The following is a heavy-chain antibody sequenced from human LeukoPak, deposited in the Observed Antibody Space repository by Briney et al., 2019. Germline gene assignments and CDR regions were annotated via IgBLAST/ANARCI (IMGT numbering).Heavy chain of an antibody. V-gene: IGHV4-59*01. J-gene: IGHJ4*02. CDR3: ARGRTFDN. CDR2: IYDRGST. CDR1: GGSISSYY. Sequence: SETLSLTCAVSGGSISSYYWSWIRQPPGKGLEWIGNIYDRGSTKYNPSLKSRVTISVDTSKNQFSLRLSSVTAADTAVYYCARGRTFDNWGQGTLVTVSS.